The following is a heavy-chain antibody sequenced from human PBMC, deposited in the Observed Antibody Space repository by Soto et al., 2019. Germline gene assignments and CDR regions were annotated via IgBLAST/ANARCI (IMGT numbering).Heavy chain of an antibody. CDR2: ISGSGGST. Sequence: GGSLRLSCAASGFTFSSYAMSWVRQAPGKGLEWVSAISGSGGSTYYADSVKGRFTISRDNSKNTLYLQMNSLRAEDTAVYYCAKDVVTYYGSGTTLGGYWGQGTLVTVSS. CDR1: GFTFSSYA. V-gene: IGHV3-23*01. J-gene: IGHJ4*02. D-gene: IGHD3-10*01. CDR3: AKDVVTYYGSGTTLGGY.